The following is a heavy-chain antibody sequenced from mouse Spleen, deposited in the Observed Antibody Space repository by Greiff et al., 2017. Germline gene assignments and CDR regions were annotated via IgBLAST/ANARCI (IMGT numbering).Heavy chain of an antibody. CDR3: TTSHGSSPGWFAY. D-gene: IGHD1-1*01. CDR1: GFNIKDDY. CDR2: IDTENGDT. J-gene: IGHJ3*01. V-gene: IGHV14-4*01. Sequence: EVQLKESGAELVRPGASVKLSCTASGFNIKDDYMHWVKLRPEQGLEWIGWIDTENGDTEYASKFQGKATIKADTASNTAYLQLSSLTSEDTAVYYCTTSHGSSPGWFAYWGQGTLVTVSA.